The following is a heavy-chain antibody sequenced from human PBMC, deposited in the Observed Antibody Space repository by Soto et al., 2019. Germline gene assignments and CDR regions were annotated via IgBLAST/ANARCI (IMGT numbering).Heavy chain of an antibody. J-gene: IGHJ4*02. V-gene: IGHV1-8*01. CDR2: MNTNSGNT. CDR3: ARVFCSGGSCSSRPPRNYVDY. CDR1: GYTFTSYD. Sequence: QVQLVQSGAEVKKPGASVKVSCKASGYTFTSYDINWVRQATGQGLEWVAWMNTNSGNTGYAQKFQGRIPMTRDSSISTAYMELSSLRSEDTAVYYCARVFCSGGSCSSRPPRNYVDYWGQGTLVTFAS. D-gene: IGHD2-15*01.